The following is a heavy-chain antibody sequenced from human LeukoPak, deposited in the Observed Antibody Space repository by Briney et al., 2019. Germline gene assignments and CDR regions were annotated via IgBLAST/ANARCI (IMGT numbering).Heavy chain of an antibody. CDR1: GFTFSTYA. CDR2: LWYDGINK. CDR3: ARDDGSGSYYSDY. D-gene: IGHD3-10*01. Sequence: GGSLRLSCAASGFTFSTYAMNWVRQAPGKGLEWVAVLWYDGINKYYADSVKGRFTTSRDNSKNTLYLQMNSLRAEDTAVYYCARDDGSGSYYSDYWGQGTLVTVSS. V-gene: IGHV3-33*08. J-gene: IGHJ4*02.